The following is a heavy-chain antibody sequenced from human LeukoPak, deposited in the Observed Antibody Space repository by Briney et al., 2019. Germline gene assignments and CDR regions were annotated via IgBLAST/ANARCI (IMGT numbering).Heavy chain of an antibody. Sequence: ASVKVSCKASGYTFTGYYMHWVRQAPGQGLEWMGIINPSGGSTSYAQKFQGRVTMSRDMSTSTVYMELSSLRSEDTAVYYCARDPLLPRYCSSTSCYSGFDYWGQGTLVTVSS. CDR1: GYTFTGYY. CDR2: INPSGGST. D-gene: IGHD2-2*02. CDR3: ARDPLLPRYCSSTSCYSGFDY. V-gene: IGHV1-46*01. J-gene: IGHJ4*02.